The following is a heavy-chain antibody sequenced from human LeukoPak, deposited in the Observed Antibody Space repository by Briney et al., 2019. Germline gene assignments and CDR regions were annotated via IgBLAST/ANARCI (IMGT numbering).Heavy chain of an antibody. D-gene: IGHD6-13*01. J-gene: IGHJ4*02. V-gene: IGHV4-59*08. Sequence: SETLSLTCTVSGGSISSYYWSWIRQPPGKGLEWIGYIYYSGSTNYNPSLKNRVTISVDTSKNQFSLKLSSVTAADTAVYYCARHSQYSSSWYGYYFDYWGQGTLVTVSS. CDR2: IYYSGST. CDR3: ARHSQYSSSWYGYYFDY. CDR1: GGSISSYY.